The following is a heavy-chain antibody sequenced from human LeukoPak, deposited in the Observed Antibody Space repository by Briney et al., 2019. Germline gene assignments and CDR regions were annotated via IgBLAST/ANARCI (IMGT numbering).Heavy chain of an antibody. CDR2: INHSGST. CDR3: ARGPTDDAFDI. V-gene: IGHV4-34*01. J-gene: IGHJ3*02. CDR1: GGSFSGYY. Sequence: ESSETLSLTCAVYGGSFSGYYWSWIRQPPGKGLGWIGEINHSGSTNYNPSLKSRVTISVDTSKNQFSLKLSSVTAADTAVYYCARGPTDDAFDIWGQGTMVTVSS.